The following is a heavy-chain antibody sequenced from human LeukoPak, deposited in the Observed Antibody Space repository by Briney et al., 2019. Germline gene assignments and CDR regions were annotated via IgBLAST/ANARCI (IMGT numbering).Heavy chain of an antibody. V-gene: IGHV4-39*07. Sequence: PSETLSLTCTVSSGSISSRSSYWGWLRQPPGKGLEWIGGIYYSGSTYYHPSPKTPFTITVDTSKNTFSLKLSPVTPAHTAVLYCARNAGGYYKTRFAPWGEGTLVTVSS. CDR2: IYYSGST. CDR3: ARNAGGYYKTRFAP. D-gene: IGHD2-21*02. J-gene: IGHJ5*02. CDR1: SGSISSRSSY.